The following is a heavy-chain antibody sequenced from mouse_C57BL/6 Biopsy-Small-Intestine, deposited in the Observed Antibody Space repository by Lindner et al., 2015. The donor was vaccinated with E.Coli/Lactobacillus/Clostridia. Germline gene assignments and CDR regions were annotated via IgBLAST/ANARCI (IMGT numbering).Heavy chain of an antibody. CDR3: ARSGGRLLPFTY. D-gene: IGHD2-3*01. CDR2: IDPDGGET. V-gene: IGHV14-2*01. J-gene: IGHJ3*01. CDR1: GFNIKDYS. Sequence: VQLQESGAELVKPGASVKLSCTASGFNIKDYSMHWVKQRTEQGLEWIGRIDPDGGETKYAPKFQGKATITADTSSNTAYLQLSSLTSEDTAVYYCARSGGRLLPFTYWGQGTLVTVSA.